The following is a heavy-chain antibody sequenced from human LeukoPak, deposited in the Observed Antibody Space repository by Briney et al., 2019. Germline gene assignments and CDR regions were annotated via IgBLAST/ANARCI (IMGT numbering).Heavy chain of an antibody. CDR1: GFTFSIHA. Sequence: GGSLRLSCAASGFTFSIHAMNWVRQAPGKGLEWVANINQDGSEKYHVGSVKGRFTISRDNAKNSLYLQMNSLRAEDTAVYYCARAIGAYASYWGQGTLVTVSS. CDR2: INQDGSEK. D-gene: IGHD3-10*01. V-gene: IGHV3-7*01. CDR3: ARAIGAYASY. J-gene: IGHJ4*02.